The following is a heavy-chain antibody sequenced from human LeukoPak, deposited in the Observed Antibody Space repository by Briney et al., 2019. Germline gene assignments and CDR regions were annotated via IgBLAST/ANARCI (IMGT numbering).Heavy chain of an antibody. V-gene: IGHV3-66*01. CDR2: INSGGGT. CDR1: GFTVSNNY. D-gene: IGHD6-13*01. CDR3: ARDYEYSSSWYTSYYYYYGMDV. J-gene: IGHJ6*02. Sequence: PGGSLRLSCAACGFTVSNNYMSWVRQDPGKGLEWVSVINSGGGTYYADSVKARFTISRDNAKNSLYLQMNSLRAEDTALYYCARDYEYSSSWYTSYYYYYGMDVWGQGTTVTVSS.